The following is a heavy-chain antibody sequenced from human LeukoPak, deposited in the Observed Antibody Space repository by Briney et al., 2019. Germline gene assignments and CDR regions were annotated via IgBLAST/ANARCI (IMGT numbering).Heavy chain of an antibody. CDR3: ARLAYSSGWYGTRSGYYYGMDV. Sequence: SETLSLTCTVSGGSVSSGGYHWSWIRQHPGKGLEWIGYIYYSGSTYYNPSLKSRVTISVDTSKNQFSLKLSSVTAADTAVYYCARLAYSSGWYGTRSGYYYGMDVWGQGTTVTVSS. V-gene: IGHV4-31*03. CDR2: IYYSGST. D-gene: IGHD6-19*01. CDR1: GGSVSSGGYH. J-gene: IGHJ6*02.